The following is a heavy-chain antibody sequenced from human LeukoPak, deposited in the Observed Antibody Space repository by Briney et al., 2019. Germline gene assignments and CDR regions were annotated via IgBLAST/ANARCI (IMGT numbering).Heavy chain of an antibody. Sequence: PGGSLRLSCAASGFTFSSYAMSWVRQAPGKVLEWVSAISGSGGSTYYADSVKGRFTISRDNSKNTLYLQMNSLRAEDTAVYYCAKDKYYYYDSSGYSYYFDYWGQGTLVTVSS. CDR3: AKDKYYYYDSSGYSYYFDY. CDR2: ISGSGGST. CDR1: GFTFSSYA. J-gene: IGHJ4*02. D-gene: IGHD3-22*01. V-gene: IGHV3-23*01.